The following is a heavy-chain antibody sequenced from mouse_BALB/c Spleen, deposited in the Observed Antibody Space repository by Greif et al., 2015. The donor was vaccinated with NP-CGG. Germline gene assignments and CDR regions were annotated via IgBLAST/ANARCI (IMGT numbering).Heavy chain of an antibody. V-gene: IGHV5-17*02. Sequence: EVQLVESGGGLVQPGGSRKLSCAASGFTLSSFGMHWVRQAPEKGLEWVAYISSGSSTIYYADTVKGRFTISRDNPKNALFLQMASLRSEDTAMYYCARSQTGTFDYWGQGTTRTVSS. CDR1: GFTLSSFG. CDR3: ARSQTGTFDY. CDR2: ISSGSSTI. J-gene: IGHJ2*01. D-gene: IGHD4-1*01.